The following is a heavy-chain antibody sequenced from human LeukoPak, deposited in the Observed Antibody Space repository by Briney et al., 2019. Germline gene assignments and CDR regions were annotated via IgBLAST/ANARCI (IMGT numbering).Heavy chain of an antibody. CDR2: IYYSGST. J-gene: IGHJ6*02. Sequence: SQTLSLTCTVSGGSISSGGYYWSWIRQHPGKGLEWIGYIYYSGSTNYNPSLKSRVTISVDTSKNQFSLKLSSVTAADTAVYYCARDQPYYDFWSGDYYYYYGMDVWGQGTTVTVSS. CDR1: GGSISSGGYY. CDR3: ARDQPYYDFWSGDYYYYYGMDV. D-gene: IGHD3-3*01. V-gene: IGHV4-31*03.